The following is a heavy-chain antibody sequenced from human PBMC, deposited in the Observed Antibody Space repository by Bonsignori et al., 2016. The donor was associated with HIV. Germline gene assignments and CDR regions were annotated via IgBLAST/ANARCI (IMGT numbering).Heavy chain of an antibody. V-gene: IGHV2-5*02. CDR2: IYWDDDK. J-gene: IGHJ4*02. D-gene: IGHD3-3*01. Sequence: WIRQPPGKALEWLALIYWDDDKRYSPSLKSRLTITKDTSKYQVVLTMTNMDPVDTATYYCAHSADETYYDSRYYFDYWGQGTLVTVSS. CDR3: AHSADETYYDSRYYFDY.